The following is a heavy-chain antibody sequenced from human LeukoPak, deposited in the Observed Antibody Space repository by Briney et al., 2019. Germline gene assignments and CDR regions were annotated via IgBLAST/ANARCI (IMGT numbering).Heavy chain of an antibody. CDR2: IYYSGST. D-gene: IGHD2-21*02. Sequence: PSETLSLTCTVSGGSISSSSYYWGWIRQPPGKGLEWIGSIYYSGSTYYNPSLKSRVTISVDRSKNQFSLKLSSVTAADTAVYYCARVTRYYFDYWGQGTLVTVSS. CDR3: ARVTRYYFDY. J-gene: IGHJ4*02. CDR1: GGSISSSSYY. V-gene: IGHV4-39*07.